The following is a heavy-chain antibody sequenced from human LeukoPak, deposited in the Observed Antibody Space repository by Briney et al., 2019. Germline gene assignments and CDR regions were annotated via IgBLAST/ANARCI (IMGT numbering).Heavy chain of an antibody. Sequence: GGSLRLSCAASEFTFSSYNMNWVRQAPGKGLEWVSSISSSSNYIYYADSVKGRFTISRDNAKNSLYLQMKSLRVEDTAVYYCAREVYYYMDVWGKGTTVTISS. CDR3: AREVYYYMDV. J-gene: IGHJ6*03. CDR2: ISSSSNYI. CDR1: EFTFSSYN. V-gene: IGHV3-21*01.